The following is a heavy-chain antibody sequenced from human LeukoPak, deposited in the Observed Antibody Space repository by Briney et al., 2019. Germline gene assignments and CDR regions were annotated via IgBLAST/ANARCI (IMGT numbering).Heavy chain of an antibody. V-gene: IGHV4-34*01. CDR3: AKEPPSGSYYDY. CDR2: INHSGST. J-gene: IGHJ4*02. CDR1: GGSFSGYY. D-gene: IGHD1-26*01. Sequence: SETLSLTCAVYGGSFSGYYWSWIRQPPGKGLEWIGEINHSGSTNYNPSLKSRVTISVDTSKSQFSLKLSSVTAADTAVYYCAKEPPSGSYYDYWGQGTLVTVSS.